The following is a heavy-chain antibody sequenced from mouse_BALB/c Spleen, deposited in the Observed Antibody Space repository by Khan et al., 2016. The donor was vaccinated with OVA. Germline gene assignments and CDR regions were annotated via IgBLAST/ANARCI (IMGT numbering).Heavy chain of an antibody. J-gene: IGHJ3*01. CDR1: GFSLTTYG. CDR3: ARNSYMYVCTY. V-gene: IGHV2-2*01. D-gene: IGHD2-14*01. Sequence: QVQLKQSGPGLVRPSQTLSITCTVSGFSLTTYGVHWVRQSPGKGLEWLGVIRSGGNTDYNAALIYRLSITKENSKSPVFFKMNSLQGDDTAMYYCARNSYMYVCTYLGQGTLVTVSS. CDR2: IRSGGNT.